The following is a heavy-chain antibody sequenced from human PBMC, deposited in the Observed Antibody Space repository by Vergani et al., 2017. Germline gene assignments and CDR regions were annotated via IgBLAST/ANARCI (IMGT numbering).Heavy chain of an antibody. CDR2: IYTSGST. J-gene: IGHJ3*02. CDR1: GGSISSGSYY. D-gene: IGHD3-9*01. Sequence: QVQLQESGPGLVKPSQTLSLTCTVSGGSISSGSYYWSWIRQPAGKGLEWIGLIYTSGSTSYIPSLKSRVTISVDTSKNQFSLKLSSVTAAGTAVYCCARSGTRYFVWLRTLDDAFNIGGKETMVTVS. V-gene: IGHV4-61*02. CDR3: ARSGTRYFVWLRTLDDAFNI.